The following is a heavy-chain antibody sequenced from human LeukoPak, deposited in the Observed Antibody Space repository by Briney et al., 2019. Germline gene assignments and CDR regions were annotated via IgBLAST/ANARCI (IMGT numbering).Heavy chain of an antibody. CDR1: GFTFSSYE. D-gene: IGHD3-22*01. V-gene: IGHV3-48*03. Sequence: TGGSLRLSCAASGFTFSSYEMNWVRQAPGKGLEWVSYISSSGSTIYYADSVKGRFTISRDNSKNTLYLQMNSLRAEDTAVYYCAKDRRYYDSSGAFDIWGQGTMVTVSS. J-gene: IGHJ3*02. CDR3: AKDRRYYDSSGAFDI. CDR2: ISSSGSTI.